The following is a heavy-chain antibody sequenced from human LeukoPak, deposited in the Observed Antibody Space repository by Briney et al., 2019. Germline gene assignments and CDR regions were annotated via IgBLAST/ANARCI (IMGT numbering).Heavy chain of an antibody. J-gene: IGHJ2*01. CDR1: GFTFSSYW. V-gene: IGHV3-7*05. Sequence: PGGSLRLSWAASGFTFSSYWMSWVRQAPGKGLEWVANIKEDGGEKYYVDSVKGRFTISRDNAKNSLYLQMDSLRADDTAVYYCARARYLDLWGRGTLVTVSS. CDR2: IKEDGGEK. CDR3: ARARYLDL.